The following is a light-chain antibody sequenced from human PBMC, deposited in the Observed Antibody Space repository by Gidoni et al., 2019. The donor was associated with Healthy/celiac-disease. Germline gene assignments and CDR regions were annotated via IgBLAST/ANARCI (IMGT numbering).Light chain of an antibody. CDR3: SSYTSSSTLLYV. V-gene: IGLV2-14*01. J-gene: IGLJ1*01. Sequence: QSALTQPASVSGSPGQSITISCTGTSSYVGGYNYVSWYQQHPGKAPKLMIYEVRNRPSGVSNRFSGSKSGNTASLTISGLQAEDEADYYCSSYTSSSTLLYVFGTGTKVTVL. CDR1: SSYVGGYNY. CDR2: EVR.